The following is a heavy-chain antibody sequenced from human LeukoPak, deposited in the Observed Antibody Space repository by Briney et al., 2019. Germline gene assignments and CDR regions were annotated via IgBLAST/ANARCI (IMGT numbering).Heavy chain of an antibody. D-gene: IGHD2-2*01. CDR1: GYTFTGYY. CDR3: ARSGLGYCSSTSCYASYYYGMDV. V-gene: IGHV5-51*01. J-gene: IGHJ6*02. CDR2: IYPGDSDT. Sequence: KVSCKASGYTFTGYYIHWVRQMPGKGLEWMGIIYPGDSDTRYSPSFQGQVTISADESISTAYLQWSSLKASDTAMYYCARSGLGYCSSTSCYASYYYGMDVWGQGTTVTVSS.